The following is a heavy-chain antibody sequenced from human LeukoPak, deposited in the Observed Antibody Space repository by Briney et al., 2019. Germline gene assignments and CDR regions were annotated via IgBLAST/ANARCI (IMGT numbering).Heavy chain of an antibody. D-gene: IGHD6-6*01. V-gene: IGHV4-59*01. CDR3: ATRSVYSSSSGGAFDI. CDR2: IYYSGST. J-gene: IGHJ3*02. CDR1: GGSISSYY. Sequence: SKTLSLTCTVSGGSISSYYWSWIRQPPGKGLQWIGYIYYSGSTNYNPSLKSRVTISVDTSKNQFSLKLSSVTAADTAVYYCATRSVYSSSSGGAFDIWGQGTMVTVSS.